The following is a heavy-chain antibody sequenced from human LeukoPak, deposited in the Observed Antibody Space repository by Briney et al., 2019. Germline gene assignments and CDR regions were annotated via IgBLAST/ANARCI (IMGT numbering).Heavy chain of an antibody. CDR3: ARISLWFGEFAFDY. V-gene: IGHV3-30-3*01. J-gene: IGHJ4*02. CDR1: GFTFSSYA. CDR2: IPYDGSNK. D-gene: IGHD3-10*01. Sequence: GGSLRLSCAASGFTFSSYAMHWVRQAPGKGLEGVAVIPYDGSNKYYADSVKGRFTISRDNSKNTLYLQMNSLRAEDTAVYYCARISLWFGEFAFDYWGQGTLVTVSS.